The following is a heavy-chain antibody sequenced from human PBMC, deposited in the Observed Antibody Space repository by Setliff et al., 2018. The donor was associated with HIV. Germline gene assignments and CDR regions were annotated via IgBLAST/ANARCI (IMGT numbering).Heavy chain of an antibody. V-gene: IGHV1-46*01. D-gene: IGHD1-26*01. J-gene: IGHJ4*02. Sequence: ASVKVSCKASGYTFTRYFMHCVRQAPGQGLEWLGMINPSGGSTWYAQKFQGRVTMTGDTSTNTLYMELGSLRSEDTAVYYCARGWEGGMGYWGQGTLVTVSS. CDR3: ARGWEGGMGY. CDR2: INPSGGST. CDR1: GYTFTRYF.